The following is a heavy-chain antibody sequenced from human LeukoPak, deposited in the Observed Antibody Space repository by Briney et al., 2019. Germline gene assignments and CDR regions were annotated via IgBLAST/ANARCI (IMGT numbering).Heavy chain of an antibody. J-gene: IGHJ4*02. CDR3: AKGTPTKAVVAAWLGY. CDR1: GFTFSSYG. D-gene: IGHD2-15*01. V-gene: IGHV3-30*18. CDR2: ISYDGSDK. Sequence: PGGSLRLSCAASGFTFSSYGMNWVRQAPGKGLEWVAAISYDGSDKYYADSVKGRFTISRDNSKNTLYLQMNSLRSEDTAIYYCAKGTPTKAVVAAWLGYWGQGTLVTVSS.